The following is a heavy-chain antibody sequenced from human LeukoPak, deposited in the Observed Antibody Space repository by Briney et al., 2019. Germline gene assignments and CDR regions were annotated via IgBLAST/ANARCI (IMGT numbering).Heavy chain of an antibody. Sequence: GGSLRLSCAASGFTFSSYAMHWVRQAPGKGLERVAVISYDGSNKYYADSVKGRFTISRDNSKNTLYLRMNSLRAEDTAVYYCARADLIAAAGLDYWGQGTLVTVSS. CDR1: GFTFSSYA. V-gene: IGHV3-30*04. CDR2: ISYDGSNK. J-gene: IGHJ4*02. D-gene: IGHD6-13*01. CDR3: ARADLIAAAGLDY.